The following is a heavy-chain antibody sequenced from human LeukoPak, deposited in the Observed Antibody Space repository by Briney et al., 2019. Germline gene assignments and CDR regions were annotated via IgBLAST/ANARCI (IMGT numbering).Heavy chain of an antibody. V-gene: IGHV4-30-4*01. D-gene: IGHD3-3*01. CDR3: AKGEVTIFGEFIDNYHYYGMDV. CDR2: IFYTGRT. Sequence: SQTLSLTCTVSGGSISSGDYHWSWVRQPPGKGLEWIGNIFYTGRTESNPSLRSRLTMSVDTSKNQFSLKLTSVTAADTAVYYCAKGEVTIFGEFIDNYHYYGMDVWGQGTTVTVSS. J-gene: IGHJ6*02. CDR1: GGSISSGDYH.